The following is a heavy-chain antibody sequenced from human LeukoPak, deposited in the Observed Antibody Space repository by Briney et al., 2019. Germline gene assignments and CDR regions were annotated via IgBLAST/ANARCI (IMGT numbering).Heavy chain of an antibody. J-gene: IGHJ4*02. CDR1: GFTFSTYG. Sequence: PGGSLRLSCAASGFTFSTYGMSWVRQAPGKGLEWVSAISGSGGSTYYADSVKGRFTISRDNSKNTLYLQMNSLRAEDTAVYYCAKTVGILVGTFDYWGQGTLVTVSS. CDR3: AKTVGILVGTFDY. V-gene: IGHV3-23*01. CDR2: ISGSGGST. D-gene: IGHD2-15*01.